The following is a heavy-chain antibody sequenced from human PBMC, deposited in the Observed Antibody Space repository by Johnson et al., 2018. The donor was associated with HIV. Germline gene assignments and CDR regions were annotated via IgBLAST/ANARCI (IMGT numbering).Heavy chain of an antibody. CDR1: PITFRSYA. J-gene: IGHJ3*01. CDR2: VSWNSDTI. Sequence: VQLVESGGGLVQPGGSLRLSCGASPITFRSYAMNWVRQAPVKGLKWVSGVSWNSDTIAYADSVKGRFTISRDNAKKSLFLQMNSLRAEDTALYYCAKDMRGTDMDTFDLWGQGTMVTV. V-gene: IGHV3-9*01. CDR3: AKDMRGTDMDTFDL. D-gene: IGHD2-15*01.